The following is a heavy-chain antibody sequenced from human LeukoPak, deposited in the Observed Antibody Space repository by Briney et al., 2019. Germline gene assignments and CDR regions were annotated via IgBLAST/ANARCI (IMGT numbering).Heavy chain of an antibody. CDR1: GGSISSYY. CDR3: ARDEITHIDT. CDR2: IYYSGST. Sequence: SETLSLTCTVSGGSISSYYWSWIRQPPGKGLEWIGYIYYSGSTNYNPSLKSRVTISVGTSKNQFSLKLSSVTAADTAVYYCARDEITHIDTWGQGTLVTVSS. D-gene: IGHD2-21*01. V-gene: IGHV4-59*01. J-gene: IGHJ4*02.